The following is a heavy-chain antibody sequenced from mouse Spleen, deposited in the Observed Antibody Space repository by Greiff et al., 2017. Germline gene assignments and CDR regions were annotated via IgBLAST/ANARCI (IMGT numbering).Heavy chain of an antibody. CDR1: GYTFTDYE. D-gene: IGHD1-2*01. J-gene: IGHJ2*01. CDR2: IDPETGGT. V-gene: IGHV1-15*01. CDR3: TVHYYGYYFDY. Sequence: VQLQQSGAELVRPGASVTLSCKASGYTFTDYEMHWVKQTPVHGLEWIGAIDPETGGTAYNQKFKGKAILTADKSSSTAYMELRSLTSEDSAVYYCTVHYYGYYFDYWGQGTTLTVSS.